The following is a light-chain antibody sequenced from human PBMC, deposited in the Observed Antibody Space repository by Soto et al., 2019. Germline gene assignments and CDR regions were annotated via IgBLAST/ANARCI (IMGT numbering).Light chain of an antibody. Sequence: QSALTQPPSASGSPGQSVTISCTGTSSDVGGYNYVSWYQQHPGKAPKLMIYEVSKRPSGVPDRFSGSKSGNTASLTVSGLQAEVEADYYCSSYAGSNRGVFGGGTKVTVL. CDR2: EVS. V-gene: IGLV2-8*01. J-gene: IGLJ2*01. CDR3: SSYAGSNRGV. CDR1: SSDVGGYNY.